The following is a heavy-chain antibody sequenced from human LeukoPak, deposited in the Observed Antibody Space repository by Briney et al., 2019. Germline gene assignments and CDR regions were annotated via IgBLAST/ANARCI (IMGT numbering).Heavy chain of an antibody. J-gene: IGHJ5*02. D-gene: IGHD1-26*01. V-gene: IGHV4-59*01. Sequence: SETLSLTCTVSGGSISTYYWSWIRQPPGKGLEWVGYIYYTGSTSYNPYLKSRVTMSLEASKNQFALELNYVTPADTAVYYCARGGNYWPQWWFDPWGRGTLVSVSS. CDR3: ARGGNYWPQWWFDP. CDR1: GGSISTYY. CDR2: IYYTGST.